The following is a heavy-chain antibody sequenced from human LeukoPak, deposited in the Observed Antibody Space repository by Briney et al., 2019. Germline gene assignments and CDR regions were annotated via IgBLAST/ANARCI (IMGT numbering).Heavy chain of an antibody. D-gene: IGHD6-19*01. V-gene: IGHV3-33*01. Sequence: GGSLRLSCAASGFXFSSYGIHWVRQAPGKGLEWLAVIWFDGSDKYYAHSVKGRFTISRDNSKNTLYLQMNSLRDEDTGVYYCARESAYASGWSRYFFDYWGQGTLVTVSS. CDR2: IWFDGSDK. CDR1: GFXFSSYG. J-gene: IGHJ4*02. CDR3: ARESAYASGWSRYFFDY.